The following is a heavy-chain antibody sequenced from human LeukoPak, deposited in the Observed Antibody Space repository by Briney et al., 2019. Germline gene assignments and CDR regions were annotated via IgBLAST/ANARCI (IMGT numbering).Heavy chain of an antibody. CDR1: GFTVSSNY. V-gene: IGHV3-53*01. J-gene: IGHJ4*02. CDR3: ARALHESGSYHY. CDR2: IYSGGST. Sequence: GGSLRLSCAASGFTVSSNYMSWVRQAPGKGLEWVSVIYSGGSTYYADSVKGRFTISRGNSKNTLHLQMNSLRAEDTAVYYCARALHESGSYHYWGQGTLVTVSS. D-gene: IGHD1-26*01.